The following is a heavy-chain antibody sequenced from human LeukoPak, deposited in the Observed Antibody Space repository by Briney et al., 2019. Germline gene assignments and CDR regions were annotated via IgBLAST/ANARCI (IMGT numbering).Heavy chain of an antibody. CDR2: IRYDGSKK. D-gene: IGHD3-3*01. Sequence: PGGSLRLSCVASGFTLSRYGMHWVRQAPGKGLEWVAFIRYDGSKKYYADSVKGRFTISRDNSKKTLFLQMDSLRAEDTAVYSCAKDGPEDRGYYGYYFDYWGQGTLVTVSS. CDR3: AKDGPEDRGYYGYYFDY. J-gene: IGHJ4*02. CDR1: GFTLSRYG. V-gene: IGHV3-30*02.